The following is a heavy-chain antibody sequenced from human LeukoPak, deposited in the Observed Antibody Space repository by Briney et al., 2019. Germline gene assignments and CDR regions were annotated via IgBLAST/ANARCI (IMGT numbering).Heavy chain of an antibody. CDR1: GFTFSSYA. V-gene: IGHV3-23*01. CDR3: AKDGSYYDFWSGSVWFDP. D-gene: IGHD3-3*01. Sequence: PGGSLRLSCAASGFTFSSYAMSWVRQAPGKGLEWVSAISGSGGSTYYADSVKGRFTISRDNSKNTLYLQMNSLRAEDPAVYYCAKDGSYYDFWSGSVWFDPWGQGTLVTVSS. CDR2: ISGSGGST. J-gene: IGHJ5*02.